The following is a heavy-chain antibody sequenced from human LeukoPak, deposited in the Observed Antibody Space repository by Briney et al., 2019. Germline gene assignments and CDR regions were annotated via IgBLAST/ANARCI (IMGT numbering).Heavy chain of an antibody. Sequence: ASVKVSCKASGYTFTAHYVHWVRRAPGQGLEWMGWIGPNTGNTNYAQKFQGRVTMTRDTSLSTVYMELSSLRSDDTAVYYCARRPDYGDYWGQGTLVTVSS. CDR3: ARRPDYGDY. CDR2: IGPNTGNT. CDR1: GYTFTAHY. V-gene: IGHV1-2*02. J-gene: IGHJ4*02.